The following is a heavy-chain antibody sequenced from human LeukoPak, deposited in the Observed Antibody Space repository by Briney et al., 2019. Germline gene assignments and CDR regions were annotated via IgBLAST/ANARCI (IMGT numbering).Heavy chain of an antibody. CDR1: GFTFSDYY. Sequence: GGSLRLSCAASGFTFSDYYMTWIRQAPGKGLEWVSYISSSSNTVYYADSVKGRLTVSRYNANNSLYVQMTNLRAEDKAVYYCARRAMGASSFDYWGQGTLVTVSS. J-gene: IGHJ4*02. CDR2: ISSSSNTV. V-gene: IGHV3-11*04. D-gene: IGHD1-26*01. CDR3: ARRAMGASSFDY.